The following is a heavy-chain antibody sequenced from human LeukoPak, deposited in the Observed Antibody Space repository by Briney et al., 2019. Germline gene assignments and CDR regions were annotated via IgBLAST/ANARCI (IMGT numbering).Heavy chain of an antibody. CDR2: IYYSGST. J-gene: IGHJ4*02. V-gene: IGHV4-39*01. CDR1: GGSISSSSYY. Sequence: SETLSLTCTVSGGSISSSSYYWGWIRQPPGKGLEWIGSIYYSGSTYYNPSLKSRVTISVDTSKNQFSLKLSSVTAADTAVYYCAGQRGYSGYDYVVGYWGQGTLVTVSS. CDR3: AGQRGYSGYDYVVGY. D-gene: IGHD5-12*01.